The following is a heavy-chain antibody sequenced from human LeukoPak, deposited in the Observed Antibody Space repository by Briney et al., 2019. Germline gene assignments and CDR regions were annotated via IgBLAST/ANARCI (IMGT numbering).Heavy chain of an antibody. CDR3: ARDLGQHCSSTSCYALGYAFDI. CDR1: GFTFSSYG. J-gene: IGHJ3*02. Sequence: PGRSLRLSCAASGFTFSSYGMHWVRQAPGKGLEWVAVISYDGSNKYYADPVKGRFTISRDNSKNTLYLQMNSLRAEDTAVYYCARDLGQHCSSTSCYALGYAFDIWGQGTMVTVSS. CDR2: ISYDGSNK. V-gene: IGHV3-30*03. D-gene: IGHD2-2*01.